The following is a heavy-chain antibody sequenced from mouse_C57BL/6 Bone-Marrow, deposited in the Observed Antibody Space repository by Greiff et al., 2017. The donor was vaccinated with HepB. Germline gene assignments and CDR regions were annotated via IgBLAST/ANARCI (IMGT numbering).Heavy chain of an antibody. V-gene: IGHV5-4*01. J-gene: IGHJ3*01. CDR1: GFTFSSYA. Sequence: DVKLVESGGGLVKPGGSLKLSCAASGFTFSSYAMSWVRQTPEKRLEWVATISDGGSYTYYPDNVKGRFTISRDNAKNNLYLQMSHLKSEDTAMYYCARDGLGGHYGNPLRFAYWGQGTLVTVSA. CDR2: ISDGGSYT. CDR3: ARDGLGGHYGNPLRFAY. D-gene: IGHD2-1*01.